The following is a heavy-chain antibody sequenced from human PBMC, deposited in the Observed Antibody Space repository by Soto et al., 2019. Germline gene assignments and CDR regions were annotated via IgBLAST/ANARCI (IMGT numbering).Heavy chain of an antibody. CDR2: ITWNSGTR. CDR3: AKDGGGYAYNYELDS. J-gene: IGHJ4*02. CDR1: GFTFYEYA. V-gene: IGHV3-9*01. D-gene: IGHD3-16*01. Sequence: GGSLRLSCAASGFTFYEYAMHWVRQVPGKGLEWVSGITWNSGTRGYADSVKGRFTISRDNAKNSLYLEMTSLRPEDTAFYHCAKDGGGYAYNYELDSWGQGTLVTVS.